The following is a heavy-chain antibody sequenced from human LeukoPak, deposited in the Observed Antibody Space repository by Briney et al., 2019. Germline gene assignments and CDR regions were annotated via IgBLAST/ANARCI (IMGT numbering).Heavy chain of an antibody. D-gene: IGHD3-10*01. Sequence: GGSLRLSCAASGFTFSDYYMSWIRQAPGKGLEWVSYVSGSGSPIYYADSVKGRFTISRDNAKNSLYLQMNSLRAEDTAVYYCARDLGIDYGSVDNWGQGTLVTVSS. J-gene: IGHJ4*02. V-gene: IGHV3-11*04. CDR3: ARDLGIDYGSVDN. CDR2: VSGSGSPI. CDR1: GFTFSDYY.